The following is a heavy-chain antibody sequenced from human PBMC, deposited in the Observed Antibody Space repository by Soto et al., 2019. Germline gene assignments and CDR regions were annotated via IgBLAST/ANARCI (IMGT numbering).Heavy chain of an antibody. Sequence: EVQLVESGGGLVKPGGSLRLSCAASGFTFSKAWMNWVRQAPGKGLEWVGRFKSKVEGGTTYYAAPVKGRFTISRDDSKDTLYLQMTGLKAADTAVYYCTTDSRGIMAPHFDYWGPGTLVTVSS. CDR3: TTDSRGIMAPHFDY. V-gene: IGHV3-15*07. CDR1: GFTFSKAW. J-gene: IGHJ4*02. CDR2: FKSKVEGGTT. D-gene: IGHD3-10*01.